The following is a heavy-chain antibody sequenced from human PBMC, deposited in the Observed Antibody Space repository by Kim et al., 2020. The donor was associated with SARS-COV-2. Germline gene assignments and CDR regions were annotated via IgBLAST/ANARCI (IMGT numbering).Heavy chain of an antibody. CDR3: ARDPDYRAAAGIVY. CDR2: ISYDGSNK. V-gene: IGHV3-30*04. CDR1: GFTFSSYA. Sequence: GGSLRLSCAASGFTFSSYAMHWVRQAPGKGLEWVAVISYDGSNKYYADSVKGRFTISRDNSKNTLYLQMNSLRAEDTAVYYCARDPDYRAAAGIVYWGQGTLVTVSS. J-gene: IGHJ4*02. D-gene: IGHD6-13*01.